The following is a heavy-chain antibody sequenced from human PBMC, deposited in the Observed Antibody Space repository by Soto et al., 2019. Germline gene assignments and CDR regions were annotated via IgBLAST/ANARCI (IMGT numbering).Heavy chain of an antibody. CDR2: IYWNDDK. Sequence: QITLKESGPTLGKPTQALTLTCTFSGFALSTTGVVVGWIRQPPGKALEWLALIYWNDDKRYSPCLRSRLTLTKDTSKNQVVLTMTNMDPVDTATYYCAHRRPRGYQQWVCFDHWGQGTLVTVSS. CDR3: AHRRPRGYQQWVCFDH. J-gene: IGHJ4*02. V-gene: IGHV2-5*01. CDR1: GFALSTTGVV. D-gene: IGHD6-19*01.